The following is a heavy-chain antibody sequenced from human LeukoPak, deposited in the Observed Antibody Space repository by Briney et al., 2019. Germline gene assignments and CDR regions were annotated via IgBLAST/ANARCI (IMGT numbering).Heavy chain of an antibody. V-gene: IGHV1-69*04. Sequence: ASVKVSCKASGGTFSSYAISWVRQAPGQGLEWMGRIIPILGIANYAQKFQGRVTITADKSTSTAYMELSSLRSEDTAVYYCARGDPAGVAGSITMIVVAKGAFDIWGQGTMVTVSS. CDR1: GGTFSSYA. D-gene: IGHD3-22*01. CDR2: IIPILGIA. CDR3: ARGDPAGVAGSITMIVVAKGAFDI. J-gene: IGHJ3*02.